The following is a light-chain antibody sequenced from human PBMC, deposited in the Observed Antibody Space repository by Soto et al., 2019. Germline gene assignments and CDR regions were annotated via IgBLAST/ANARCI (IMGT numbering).Light chain of an antibody. CDR1: QSVSFY. CDR3: QQRSNWPS. J-gene: IGKJ5*01. V-gene: IGKV3-11*01. Sequence: EIVLTQSPATLSLSPGERATLSCRASQSVSFYLAWYQQRPGQPPRLLIYDASNRATGIPARFSGSGSGTDFTLTISSLEPEDFAVYYCQQRSNWPSFGQGTRLEIK. CDR2: DAS.